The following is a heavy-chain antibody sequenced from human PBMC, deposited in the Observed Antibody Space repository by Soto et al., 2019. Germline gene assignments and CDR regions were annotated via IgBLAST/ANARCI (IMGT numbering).Heavy chain of an antibody. Sequence: QVQLVQSGAEVKKPGSSVKVSCKASRRTFSSYAISGVRQAPGQGLEWMGGIIPIFGTANYAQKIQGRVTIAADESRSTAYRERSSLRSEDTAVYYWAGIGDGTTGTKGVSGAFDIWGQGTMVTVSS. CDR2: IIPIFGTA. J-gene: IGHJ3*02. CDR3: AGIGDGTTGTKGVSGAFDI. V-gene: IGHV1-69*01. D-gene: IGHD4-17*01. CDR1: RRTFSSYA.